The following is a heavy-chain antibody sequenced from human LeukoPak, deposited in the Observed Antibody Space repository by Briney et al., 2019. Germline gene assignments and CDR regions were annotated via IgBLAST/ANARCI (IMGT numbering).Heavy chain of an antibody. CDR3: ARGGDDYNWDY. Sequence: ASVKVSCKASGYTFTNYYIHWVRQAPGQGLEWMGIINPSGGGTSYARKFQGRVTMTRDTSTSTVYMELSSLRSEVTAVYYCARGGDDYNWDYWGQGTLVTVSS. J-gene: IGHJ4*02. V-gene: IGHV1-46*01. CDR1: GYTFTNYY. CDR2: INPSGGGT. D-gene: IGHD5-24*01.